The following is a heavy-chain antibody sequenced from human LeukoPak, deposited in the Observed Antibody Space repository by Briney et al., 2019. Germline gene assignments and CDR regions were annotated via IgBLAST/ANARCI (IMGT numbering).Heavy chain of an antibody. CDR3: AKDYLYATYYYDSSGYWT. CDR1: GFTFDDYA. Sequence: PGGSLRLSCAASGFTFDDYAMYWVRQAPGKGLEWVSLISWDGGSTYYADSAKGRFTISRDNAKNSLYLQMNSLRAGDTAVYYCAKDYLYATYYYDSSGYWTWGQGTLVTVSS. V-gene: IGHV3-43D*03. D-gene: IGHD3-22*01. CDR2: ISWDGGST. J-gene: IGHJ5*02.